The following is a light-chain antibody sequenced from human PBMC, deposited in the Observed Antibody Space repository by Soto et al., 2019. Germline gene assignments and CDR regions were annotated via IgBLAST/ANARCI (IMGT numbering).Light chain of an antibody. CDR2: GAS. V-gene: IGKV3-15*01. J-gene: IGKJ1*01. CDR1: QSVSSN. Sequence: EIVLTQSPAALSLSPGERATLSCRASQSVSSNLAWHQQKPGQAPRLLIYGASTRATGIPDRFSGNGSGTEFTLTISSLPSEDFAVYYFQQYNNWPWTFGQGTKVEIK. CDR3: QQYNNWPWT.